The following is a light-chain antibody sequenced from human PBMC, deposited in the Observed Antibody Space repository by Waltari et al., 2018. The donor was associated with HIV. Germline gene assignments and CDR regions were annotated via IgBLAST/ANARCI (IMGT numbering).Light chain of an antibody. CDR3: SSYAGTNDPVMFGGGTNSVV. Sequence: QSALTQPPSASGSPGQSVTLSCTAASGDVGAFNYVSWYQQHPGKAPRLILYEVTKRPFGVPDRFFGSKSGDTASLTVSGLQTEDEADYYCSSYAGTNDPVMFGGGTNSVVFGGGTKLTVL. V-gene: IGLV2-8*01. CDR1: SGDVGAFNY. CDR2: EVT. J-gene: IGLJ2*01.